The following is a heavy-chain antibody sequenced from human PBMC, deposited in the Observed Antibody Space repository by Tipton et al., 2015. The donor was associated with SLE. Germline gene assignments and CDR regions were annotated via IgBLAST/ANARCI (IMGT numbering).Heavy chain of an antibody. J-gene: IGHJ5*02. V-gene: IGHV4-4*07. CDR2: IYTSGAT. D-gene: IGHD3-3*01. CDR3: ARDFWSGNSHFFDL. Sequence: VKPSETLSLTCAVSGGSVSRDYWSWIRHPAGKGLEWIGRIYTSGATDHNPSLRSRVTASRDTSKNQLSLKMTSVTAADTAVYYCARDFWSGNSHFFDLWGQGTLVTVSS. CDR1: GGSVSRDY.